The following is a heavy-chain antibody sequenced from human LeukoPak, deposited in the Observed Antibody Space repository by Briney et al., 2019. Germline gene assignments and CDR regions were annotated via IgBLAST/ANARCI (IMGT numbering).Heavy chain of an antibody. CDR1: GVSIFSYY. CDR2: THYSGTT. CDR3: ATGRSIRYFDY. D-gene: IGHD3-9*01. V-gene: IGHV4-59*08. Sequence: SETLSLACTVSGVSIFSYYWNWIRQPPGQGLEWIGYTHYSGTTKYNPALESRVTISVDTSKSQFSLKLSSPTAADTAVYYCATGRSIRYFDYWGQGTLLSVS. J-gene: IGHJ4*02.